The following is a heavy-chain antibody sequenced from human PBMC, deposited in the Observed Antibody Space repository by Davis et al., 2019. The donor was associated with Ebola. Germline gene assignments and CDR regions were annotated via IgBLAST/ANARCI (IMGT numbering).Heavy chain of an antibody. V-gene: IGHV3-48*02. J-gene: IGHJ4*02. CDR1: GFTFSSYS. CDR2: ISSSSSTI. Sequence: GESLKISCAASGFTFSSYSMNWVRQAPGKGLEWVSYISSSSSTIHYADPVKGRFTISRDNAKNSLYLQMNSLRDEDTAVYYCARDAFVAGWLQLLEDDYWGQGTLVTVSS. CDR3: ARDAFVAGWLQLLEDDY. D-gene: IGHD5-24*01.